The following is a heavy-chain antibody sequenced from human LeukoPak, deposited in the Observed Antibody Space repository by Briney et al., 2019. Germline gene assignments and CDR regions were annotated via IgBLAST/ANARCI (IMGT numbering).Heavy chain of an antibody. CDR2: IYYSGTT. D-gene: IGHD2-15*01. Sequence: SETLSLTCTVSGDSISSTYYWAWIRQPPGEGLEWIGNIYYSGTTYYNPSLKSRVTISVDTSKNPFSLTLSSVTAADTAVYYCARRYCSGGSCYSERVAFDIWGQGTMVTVSS. CDR1: GDSISSTYY. CDR3: ARRYCSGGSCYSERVAFDI. J-gene: IGHJ3*02. V-gene: IGHV4-39*07.